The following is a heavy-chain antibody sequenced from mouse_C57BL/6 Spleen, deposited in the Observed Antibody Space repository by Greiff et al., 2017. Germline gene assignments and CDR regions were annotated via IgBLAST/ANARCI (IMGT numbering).Heavy chain of an antibody. D-gene: IGHD1-1*01. Sequence: QVQLQQSGAELVKPGASVKISCKASGYAFSSYWMNWVKQRPGKGLEWIGQIYPGDGDTNYNGKFKGKATLTADKSSSTAYMQLSSLTSEDSAVYFCATPTVDYARDYWGQGTSVTVSS. CDR2: IYPGDGDT. V-gene: IGHV1-80*01. J-gene: IGHJ4*01. CDR3: ATPTVDYARDY. CDR1: GYAFSSYW.